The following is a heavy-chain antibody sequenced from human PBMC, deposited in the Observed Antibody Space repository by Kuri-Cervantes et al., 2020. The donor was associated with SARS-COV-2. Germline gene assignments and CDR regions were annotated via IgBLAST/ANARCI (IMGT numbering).Heavy chain of an antibody. CDR1: GGSISSYY. J-gene: IGHJ4*02. V-gene: IGHV4-59*08. Sequence: ESLKISCTVSGGSISSYYWSWIRQPPGKGLEWIGYIYYSGSTNYNPSLKSRVTISVDTSKNQFSLKLSSVTAADTAVYYCARFPGGSSWYDWGQGTLVTVSS. CDR3: ARFPGGSSWYD. CDR2: IYYSGST. D-gene: IGHD6-13*01.